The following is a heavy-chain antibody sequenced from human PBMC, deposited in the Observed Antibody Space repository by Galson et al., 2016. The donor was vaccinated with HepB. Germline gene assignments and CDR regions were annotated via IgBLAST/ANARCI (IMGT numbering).Heavy chain of an antibody. J-gene: IGHJ6*02. CDR1: GFTFSNYA. CDR2: INNSGGYT. CDR3: AKQQENFPHYGMDV. V-gene: IGHV3-23*01. D-gene: IGHD3-3*01. Sequence: SLRLSCAASGFTFSNYAMTWVRQAPGKGLEWVSDINNSGGYTYYADSVTGRFIITRDNSKNMLYLQMNSLRAEDTAIYHCAKQQENFPHYGMDVWGQGTTVTVSS.